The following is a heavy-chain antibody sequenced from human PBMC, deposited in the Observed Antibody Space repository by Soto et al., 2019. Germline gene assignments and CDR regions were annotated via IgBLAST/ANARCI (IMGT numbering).Heavy chain of an antibody. CDR2: INHSGST. Sequence: KTSETLSLTCAVYGGSFSGYYWSWIRQPPGKGLEWIGEINHSGSTNHNPSLKSRVTISVDTSKNQFSLKLSSVTAADTAVYYCARGGRLAAAGRDYWGQGTLVTVSS. D-gene: IGHD6-13*01. CDR3: ARGGRLAAAGRDY. J-gene: IGHJ4*02. CDR1: GGSFSGYY. V-gene: IGHV4-34*01.